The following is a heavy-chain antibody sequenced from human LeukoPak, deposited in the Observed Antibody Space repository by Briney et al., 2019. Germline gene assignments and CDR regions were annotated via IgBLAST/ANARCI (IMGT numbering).Heavy chain of an antibody. V-gene: IGHV3-30-3*01. D-gene: IGHD1-26*01. CDR1: GFTFSSYA. CDR3: ISEVGKGSH. J-gene: IGHJ4*02. CDR2: ISYDGSNK. Sequence: HPGRSLRLSCAASGFTFSSYAMHWVRQAPGKGLEWVAVISYDGSNKYYADSVKGRFTISRDNAKNTLYLQMNSLRAEDAAVYYCISEVGKGSHWGQGTLVTVSS.